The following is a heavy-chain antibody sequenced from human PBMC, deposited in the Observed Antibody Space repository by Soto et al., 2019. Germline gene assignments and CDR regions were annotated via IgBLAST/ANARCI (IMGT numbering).Heavy chain of an antibody. Sequence: QVQLVESGGGVVQPGRSLRLSCAASGFTFSSYGMHWVRQAPGKGLEWVAVIWYDGSNKYYADSVKGRFTISRDNSKNTLYLQMNSLRAEDTAVYYCARAEYSGSYYVDYWGQGTLVTVSS. D-gene: IGHD1-26*01. CDR3: ARAEYSGSYYVDY. V-gene: IGHV3-33*01. CDR1: GFTFSSYG. J-gene: IGHJ4*02. CDR2: IWYDGSNK.